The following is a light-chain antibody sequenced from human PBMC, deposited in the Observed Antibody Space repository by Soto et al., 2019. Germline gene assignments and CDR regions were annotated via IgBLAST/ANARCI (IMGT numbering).Light chain of an antibody. V-gene: IGLV1-40*01. CDR1: NSNIGAGYD. Sequence: QSVLTQPPSVSGAPGQRVTISCTGSNSNIGAGYDVHWCQQLPGTAPKLLIYGHSNRPSGVPDRFSGSKSGTSASLAITGLQGEDEAAFYCQSYDSSLRDWVFGGGTQLTVL. CDR3: QSYDSSLRDWV. J-gene: IGLJ7*01. CDR2: GHS.